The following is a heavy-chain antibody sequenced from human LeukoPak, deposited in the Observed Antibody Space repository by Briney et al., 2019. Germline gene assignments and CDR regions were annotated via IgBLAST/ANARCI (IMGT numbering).Heavy chain of an antibody. CDR1: GFIFSSYG. CDR3: AKDWVYMGDSYYFDY. J-gene: IGHJ4*02. CDR2: ISYDGGNK. V-gene: IGHV3-30*18. Sequence: GRSLRLSCAASGFIFSSYGMHWVRQAPGKGPEWVAVISYDGGNKYYADSVKGRFTISRDNSNNTLHLQMNSLRAEDTAVYYCAKDWVYMGDSYYFDYWGQGTLVTVSS. D-gene: IGHD2-21*02.